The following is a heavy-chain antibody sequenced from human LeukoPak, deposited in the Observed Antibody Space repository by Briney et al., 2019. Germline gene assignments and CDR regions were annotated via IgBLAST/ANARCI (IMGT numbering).Heavy chain of an antibody. CDR3: ARVPNSVGYYPYDY. CDR1: GLTFSSYG. J-gene: IGHJ4*02. D-gene: IGHD3-22*01. V-gene: IGHV3-48*02. CDR2: ISLSSDPI. Sequence: GGSLRLSCAASGLTFSSYGMNWVRQAPGKGLEWVSFISLSSDPIYYADSVKGRFAVSRDNAKNSLFLQMSSLRDEDTAVYYCARVPNSVGYYPYDYWGQGTLVTVSS.